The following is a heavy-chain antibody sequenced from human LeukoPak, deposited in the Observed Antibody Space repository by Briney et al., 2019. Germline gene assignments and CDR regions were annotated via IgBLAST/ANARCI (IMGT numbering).Heavy chain of an antibody. CDR1: GGSISSSSYY. J-gene: IGHJ5*02. CDR3: ARDVGYCTNGVCYNWFDP. D-gene: IGHD2-8*01. V-gene: IGHV4-39*07. Sequence: SETLSLTCTVSGGSISSSSYYWGWIRQPPGKGLEWIGSIYYSGSTNYNPSLKSRVTISVDTSKNQFSLKLSSVTAADTAVYYCARDVGYCTNGVCYNWFDPWGQGTLVTVSS. CDR2: IYYSGST.